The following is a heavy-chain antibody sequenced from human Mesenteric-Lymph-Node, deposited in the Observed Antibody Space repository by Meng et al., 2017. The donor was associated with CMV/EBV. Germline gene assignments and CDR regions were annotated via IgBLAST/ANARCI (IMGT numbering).Heavy chain of an antibody. Sequence: GGSLRLSCAASGFTFSNYGIHWVRQAPGKGLEWVANINPAGTEGISVDSMKGRFTISRDNAKNSLYLQMNSLRAEDTAVYYCAAWGGGRNYWGQGTLVTVSS. V-gene: IGHV3-7*01. J-gene: IGHJ4*02. CDR2: INPAGTEG. CDR3: AAWGGGRNY. CDR1: GFTFSNYG. D-gene: IGHD3-16*01.